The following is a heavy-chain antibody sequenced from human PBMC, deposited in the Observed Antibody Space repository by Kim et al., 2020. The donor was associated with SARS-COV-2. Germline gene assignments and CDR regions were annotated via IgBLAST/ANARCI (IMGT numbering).Heavy chain of an antibody. CDR3: ARDLKIAVAAKWHYYYG. Sequence: GGSLRLSCAASGFTFSSYAMHWVRQAPGKGLEWVAVISYDGSNKYYADSVKGRFTISRYNSKNTLYLQMNSLRAEDTAVYYCARDLKIAVAAKWHYYYG. J-gene: IGHJ6*01. V-gene: IGHV3-30*04. CDR2: ISYDGSNK. CDR1: GFTFSSYA. D-gene: IGHD6-19*01.